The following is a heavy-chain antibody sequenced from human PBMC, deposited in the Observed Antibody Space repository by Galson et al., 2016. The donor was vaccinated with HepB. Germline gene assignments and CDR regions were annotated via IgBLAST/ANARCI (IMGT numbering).Heavy chain of an antibody. Sequence: SLRLSCAASGFSFSNYGMSWVRQGPGKGLDWVSTISGSGGETHYADSVKGRFTFSRDNSKNTMYVQMTSLRAEDTAVYYCASGTTVTTSNSFWYFDLWGRGTLVTVSS. CDR3: ASGTTVTTSNSFWYFDL. V-gene: IGHV3-23*01. CDR2: ISGSGGET. J-gene: IGHJ2*01. D-gene: IGHD4-17*01. CDR1: GFSFSNYG.